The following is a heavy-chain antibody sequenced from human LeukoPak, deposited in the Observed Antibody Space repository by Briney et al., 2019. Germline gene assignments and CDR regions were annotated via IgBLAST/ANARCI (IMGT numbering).Heavy chain of an antibody. D-gene: IGHD3-3*01. CDR3: ARVRYYDFWSGYLKN. V-gene: IGHV1-2*02. CDR2: INPNSGGT. J-gene: IGHJ4*02. CDR1: GYTFTGYY. Sequence: ATVKVSCKASGYTFTGYYMHWVRQAPGQGPEWMGWINPNSGGTNYAQKFQGRVTMTRDTSISTAYMELSRLRSDDTAVYYCARVRYYDFWSGYLKNWGQGTLVTVSS.